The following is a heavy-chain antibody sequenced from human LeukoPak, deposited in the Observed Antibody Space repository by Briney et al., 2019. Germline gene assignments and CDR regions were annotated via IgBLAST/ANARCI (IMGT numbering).Heavy chain of an antibody. CDR2: INHSGST. CDR3: ARGYYDSSGENFDY. V-gene: IGHV4-34*01. D-gene: IGHD3-22*01. CDR1: GGSFSGYY. J-gene: IGHJ4*02. Sequence: SETLSPTCAVYGGSFSGYYWSWIRQPPGKGLEWIGEINHSGSTNYNPSLKSRVTISVDTSKNQFSLKLSSVTAADTAVYYCARGYYDSSGENFDYWGQGTLVTVSS.